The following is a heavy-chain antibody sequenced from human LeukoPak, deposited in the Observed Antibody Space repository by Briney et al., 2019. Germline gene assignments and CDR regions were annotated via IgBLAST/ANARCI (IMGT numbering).Heavy chain of an antibody. Sequence: RGESLKISCKGSGYSFTSYWIGWVRQMPGKGLEWMGIIYPGDSDTRYSPSLQGQVTISADKSINTAYLQWSSLKASDTAMYYCASPTNFGSGSYYDAFDIWGQGTMVTVSS. D-gene: IGHD3-10*01. J-gene: IGHJ3*02. CDR1: GYSFTSYW. CDR2: IYPGDSDT. CDR3: ASPTNFGSGSYYDAFDI. V-gene: IGHV5-51*01.